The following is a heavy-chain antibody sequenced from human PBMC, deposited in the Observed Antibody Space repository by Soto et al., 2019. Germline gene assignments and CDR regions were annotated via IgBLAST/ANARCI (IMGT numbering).Heavy chain of an antibody. V-gene: IGHV4-30-4*01. CDR3: ARDRDCTGVSCLYGLDV. CDR1: GGSISSGDYY. J-gene: IGHJ6*02. CDR2: IFYSGST. D-gene: IGHD2-15*01. Sequence: QVQLQESGPGVVKPSQTLSLTCTVSGGSISSGDYYWSWIRQPPGKGLEYIGYIFYSGSTYYNPSLKSRVTISLDTSKNQFSLKLTSVTAADTAVYYCARDRDCTGVSCLYGLDVWGQGTTVTVSS.